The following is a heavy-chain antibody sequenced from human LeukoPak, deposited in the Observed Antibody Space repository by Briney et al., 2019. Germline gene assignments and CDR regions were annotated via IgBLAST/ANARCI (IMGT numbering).Heavy chain of an antibody. J-gene: IGHJ4*02. CDR3: ARDLSSSWYSLGY. CDR2: INWDGGAT. CDR1: GNSFDDYG. V-gene: IGHV3-20*04. D-gene: IGHD6-13*01. Sequence: GGSLRLSCTVSGNSFDDYGMSWVRQVPRKGLEWVSGINWDGGATAYADSVKGRFTISRDHAKNSVFLQMNSLRAEDTALYFCARDLSSSWYSLGYWGQGILVTVSS.